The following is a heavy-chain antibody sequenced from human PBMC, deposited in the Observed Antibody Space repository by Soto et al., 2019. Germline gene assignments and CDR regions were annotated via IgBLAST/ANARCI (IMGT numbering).Heavy chain of an antibody. J-gene: IGHJ4*02. CDR1: GFSFSRDG. CDR2: IWFDGGSK. CDR3: ARGRAGTGFYVFDY. V-gene: IGHV3-33*01. Sequence: GGSLRLSCAVSGFSFSRDGMPWVRQAPGKGLEWVAVIWFDGGSKYYGDSVRGRFTISRENYKNTMYLHMNSLRVEDTAVYYCARGRAGTGFYVFDYWGQGTLVTVSS. D-gene: IGHD6-19*01.